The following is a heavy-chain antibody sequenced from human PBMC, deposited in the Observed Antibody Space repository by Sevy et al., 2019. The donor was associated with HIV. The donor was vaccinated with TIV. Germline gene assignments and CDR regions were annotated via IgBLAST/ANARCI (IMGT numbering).Heavy chain of an antibody. CDR2: FDPEDYET. V-gene: IGHV1-24*01. J-gene: IGHJ4*02. CDR1: GYTLSQLS. CDR3: ATTKDYYDSSGYPFDY. D-gene: IGHD3-22*01. Sequence: ASVKVSCKVFGYTLSQLSMHWVRLAPGKGLEWMGSFDPEDYETIYAQKFQGRVTMTEDTSTDTDYLELSSLRSEDTAVYYCATTKDYYDSSGYPFDYWGQGTLVTVSS.